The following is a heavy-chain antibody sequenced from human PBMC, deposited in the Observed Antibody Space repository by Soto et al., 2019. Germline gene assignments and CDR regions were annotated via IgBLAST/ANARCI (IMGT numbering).Heavy chain of an antibody. CDR2: INPNSGGT. J-gene: IGHJ4*02. CDR3: ARGGAVVVIEPHSREADY. Sequence: QMQLVQSGAEVKKPGASVKVSCKASGYTFTGYYMHWVRQAPGQGLEWMGWINPNSGGTNYAQKFQGWVTMTRDTSISTAYMELSRLRSDDTAVYYCARGGAVVVIEPHSREADYWGQGTLVTVSS. V-gene: IGHV1-2*04. CDR1: GYTFTGYY. D-gene: IGHD3-22*01.